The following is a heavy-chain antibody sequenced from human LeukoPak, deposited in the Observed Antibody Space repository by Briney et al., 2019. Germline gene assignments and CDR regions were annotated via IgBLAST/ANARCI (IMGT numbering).Heavy chain of an antibody. CDR2: INHSGST. CDR1: GGSINSGYY. D-gene: IGHD2-8*01. J-gene: IGHJ6*03. Sequence: SETLSLTCTVSGGSINSGYYWSWIRQPPGKGLEWIGEINHSGSTNYNPSLKSRVTISVDTSKNQFSLKLSSVTAADTAVYYCARTRSDYCTNGVCYNYYYYYYMDVWGKGTTVTVSS. V-gene: IGHV4-34*01. CDR3: ARTRSDYCTNGVCYNYYYYYYMDV.